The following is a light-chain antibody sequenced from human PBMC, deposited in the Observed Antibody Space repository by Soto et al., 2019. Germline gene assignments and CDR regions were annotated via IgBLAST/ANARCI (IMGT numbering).Light chain of an antibody. CDR2: STS. V-gene: IGLV1-44*01. CDR3: AAWDDRLNVYI. J-gene: IGLJ1*01. Sequence: QSVLTQPPSASVTPGQIVVISCSASSSNIGSNTVTWYQQLPGTAPNLLIYSTSQRSSGVPGPFSGSKSGAAASLSISGLRSEDEADYYCAAWDDRLNVYIYGTGTKVTVL. CDR1: SSNIGSNT.